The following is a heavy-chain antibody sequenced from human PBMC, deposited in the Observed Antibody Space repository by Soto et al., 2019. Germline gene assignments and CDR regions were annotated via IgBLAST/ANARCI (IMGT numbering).Heavy chain of an antibody. V-gene: IGHV4-31*03. CDR2: IYYSGST. D-gene: IGHD3-3*01. CDR1: GGSISSGGYY. Sequence: SETLSLTCSVSGGSISSGGYYWSWIRQHPGKGLEWIGYIYYSGSTYYNPSLKSRVTISVDTSKNQFSLKLSSVTAADTAVYYCARDRGSYYDFWSGSYDAFDIWGQGTMVTVSS. CDR3: ARDRGSYYDFWSGSYDAFDI. J-gene: IGHJ3*02.